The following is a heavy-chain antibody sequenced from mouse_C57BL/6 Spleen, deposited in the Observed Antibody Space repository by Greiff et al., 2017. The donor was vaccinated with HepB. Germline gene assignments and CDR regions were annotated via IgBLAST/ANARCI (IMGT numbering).Heavy chain of an antibody. CDR3: ARPSYSNYAWFAY. D-gene: IGHD2-5*01. J-gene: IGHJ3*01. CDR1: GYTFTSYW. CDR2: IDPSDSYT. V-gene: IGHV1-69*01. Sequence: VQLQQPGAELVMPGASVKLSCKASGYTFTSYWMHWVKQRPGQGLEWIGEIDPSDSYTNYNQKFKGKSTLTVDKSSSTAYMQLSSLTSEDSAVYYCARPSYSNYAWFAYWGQGTLVTVSA.